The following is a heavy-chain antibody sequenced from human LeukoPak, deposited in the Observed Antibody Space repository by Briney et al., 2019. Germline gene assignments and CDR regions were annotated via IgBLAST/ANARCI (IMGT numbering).Heavy chain of an antibody. D-gene: IGHD3-10*01. CDR2: NYTSGGT. J-gene: IGHJ4*02. CDR3: ARDRPVGDYYGSGSYSLDY. CDR1: GGSISSYY. V-gene: IGHV4-4*07. Sequence: SETLSLTCTVSGGSISSYYWTWIRQPPGKGLEWIGRNYTSGGTTYNPSLKSRVTISVDKSKNQLSLKLISVTAADTAVYYCARDRPVGDYYGSGSYSLDYWGQGTLVTVSS.